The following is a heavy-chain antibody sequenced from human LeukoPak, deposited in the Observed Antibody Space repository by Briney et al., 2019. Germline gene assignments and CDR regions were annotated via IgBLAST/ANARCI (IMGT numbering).Heavy chain of an antibody. J-gene: IGHJ5*02. CDR1: GFTFSNYA. Sequence: EGSLRLSCAASGFTFSNYAMNWVRQAPGKGLEWVSGISGSGGGTYYADSLRGRFTISRDNSKNTLYLRINSLRAEDTAVYYCAKGDGYYGDDLNSWFDPWGQGTLVTVSS. CDR3: AKGDGYYGDDLNSWFDP. V-gene: IGHV3-23*01. CDR2: ISGSGGGT. D-gene: IGHD5-24*01.